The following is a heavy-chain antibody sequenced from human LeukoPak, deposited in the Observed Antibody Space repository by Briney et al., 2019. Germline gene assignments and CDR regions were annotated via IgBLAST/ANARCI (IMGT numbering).Heavy chain of an antibody. CDR1: GFSFTNNW. D-gene: IGHD3-10*01. V-gene: IGHV3-74*03. Sequence: GGSLRLSCAASGFSFTNNWMHWVRQAPGKGLVWVSRINTVGSSTTYADSVKGRFTISRDNAKKTLYPQMSSLRAEDTAVYYCASTYGSGSYYPFDYWGQGTLVTVSS. CDR3: ASTYGSGSYYPFDY. J-gene: IGHJ4*02. CDR2: INTVGSST.